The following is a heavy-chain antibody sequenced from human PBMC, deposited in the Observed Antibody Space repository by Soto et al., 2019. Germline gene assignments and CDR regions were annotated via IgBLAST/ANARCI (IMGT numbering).Heavy chain of an antibody. D-gene: IGHD5-18*01. CDR2: IYYSGST. V-gene: IGHV4-39*01. Sequence: SETLSLTYTVSGGSISSSSYYWGWIRQPPGKGLEWIGSIYYSGSTYYNPSLKSRVTISVDTSKNQFSLKLSSVTAADTAVYYCARLLRGYSYSLYYYYGMDVWGQGTTVTVSS. CDR3: ARLLRGYSYSLYYYYGMDV. CDR1: GGSISSSSYY. J-gene: IGHJ6*01.